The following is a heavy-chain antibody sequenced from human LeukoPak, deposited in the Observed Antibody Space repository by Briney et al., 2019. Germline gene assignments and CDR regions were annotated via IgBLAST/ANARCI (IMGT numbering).Heavy chain of an antibody. CDR2: IKDDGSDK. J-gene: IGHJ5*02. Sequence: GGSLRLSCAVSGITFRNYWMSWVRQAPGKGLEWVAFIKDDGSDKHYVDSVRGRFTISRDNAQNSLCLQMNNLRAEDTAVYFCHQPVTLPAWGQGTLVTVSS. CDR3: HQPVTLPA. D-gene: IGHD2-2*01. CDR1: GITFRNYW. V-gene: IGHV3-7*01.